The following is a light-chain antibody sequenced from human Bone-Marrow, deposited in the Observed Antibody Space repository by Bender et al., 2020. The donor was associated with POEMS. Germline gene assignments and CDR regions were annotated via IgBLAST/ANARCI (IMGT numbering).Light chain of an antibody. Sequence: QSALTQPASVSGSPGQSITISCTGTTNDIGGYNYVSWYQQHPGKAPKLIIYAVTNRPSGVSNRFSASKSGNTASLTISGLQTDDEADYYCSSYTSDTITGLFGGGTKLTVL. V-gene: IGLV2-14*03. J-gene: IGLJ2*01. CDR1: TNDIGGYNY. CDR3: SSYTSDTITGL. CDR2: AVT.